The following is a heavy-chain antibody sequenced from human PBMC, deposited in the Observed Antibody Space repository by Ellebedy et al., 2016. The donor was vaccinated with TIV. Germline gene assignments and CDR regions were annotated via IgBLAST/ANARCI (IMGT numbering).Heavy chain of an antibody. CDR2: INHSGST. J-gene: IGHJ6*03. CDR1: GGSFSGYY. D-gene: IGHD6-13*01. Sequence: SETLSLTXAVYGGSFSGYYWSWIRQPPGKGLEWIGEINHSGSTYYNPSLKSRVTISVDTSKNQFSLKLSSVTAADTAVYYCARDISSYGNYYYMDVWGQGTTVTVSS. CDR3: ARDISSYGNYYYMDV. V-gene: IGHV4-34*01.